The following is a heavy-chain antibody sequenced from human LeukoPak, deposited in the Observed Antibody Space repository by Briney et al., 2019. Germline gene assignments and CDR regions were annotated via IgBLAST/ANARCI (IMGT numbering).Heavy chain of an antibody. V-gene: IGHV3-7*01. Sequence: GGSLRLSCSASGFTFSTYWMTWVRQAPGKGLEWVANVRQDGGETFYLDSVKGRFTISRDNAKNSLSLQMNSLRAEDTAVYYCARGRQNSGSYSDAFDIWGQGTVVTVSS. CDR1: GFTFSTYW. CDR3: ARGRQNSGSYSDAFDI. D-gene: IGHD1-26*01. J-gene: IGHJ3*02. CDR2: VRQDGGET.